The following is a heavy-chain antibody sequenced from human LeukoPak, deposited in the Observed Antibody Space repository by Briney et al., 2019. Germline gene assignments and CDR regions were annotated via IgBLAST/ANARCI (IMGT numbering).Heavy chain of an antibody. CDR1: GYTFTSNY. J-gene: IGHJ3*02. CDR3: ARDMTEDAFDI. V-gene: IGHV1-46*01. D-gene: IGHD3-16*01. Sequence: ASVKVSCKASGYTFTSNYIHWVRQAPGQGLEWMGMIYPRDGSTSYAQKFQGRVTVTRDTSTSTVHMELSGLRSEDTAVYYCARDMTEDAFDIWGQGTMVTVSS. CDR2: IYPRDGST.